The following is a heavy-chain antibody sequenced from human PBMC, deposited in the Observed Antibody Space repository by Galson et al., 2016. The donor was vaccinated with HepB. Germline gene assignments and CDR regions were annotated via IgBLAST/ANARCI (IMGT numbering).Heavy chain of an antibody. CDR3: VSHGRYSYTGGGYSFDH. D-gene: IGHD2-8*02. CDR2: IYNRERV. J-gene: IGHJ4*02. CDR1: GGSTSTSTYY. Sequence: SETLSLICSVSGGSTSTSTYYWGWIRQPPGKGQEWIGSIYNRERVYCDPSLERRVTISVDTSKNQFSLQLKSVTAADTAMYHCVSHGRYSYTGGGYSFDHWGQGTLVTVSS. V-gene: IGHV4-39*01.